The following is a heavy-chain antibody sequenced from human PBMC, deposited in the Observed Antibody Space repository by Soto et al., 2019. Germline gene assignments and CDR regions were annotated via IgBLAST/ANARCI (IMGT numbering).Heavy chain of an antibody. CDR3: ARQSILVFGLLVHYYFDY. CDR1: GFTFSRHW. J-gene: IGHJ4*02. Sequence: PGGSLRLSCVASGFTFSRHWMTWVRQTPEKGLEWVANIRPDGGEEHYVDSVKGRFTISRDNVENSKYLQMNSLRADDTAMYYCARQSILVFGLLVHYYFDYWGQGALVTVSS. V-gene: IGHV3-7*05. D-gene: IGHD3-3*01. CDR2: IRPDGGEE.